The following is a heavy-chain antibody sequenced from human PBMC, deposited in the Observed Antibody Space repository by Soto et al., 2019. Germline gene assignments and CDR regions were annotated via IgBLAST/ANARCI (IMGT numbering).Heavy chain of an antibody. CDR2: ISSSGNTI. CDR1: GFTFSDYY. J-gene: IGHJ4*02. D-gene: IGHD3-9*01. CDR3: ARGHNMLTTTYVGFFDH. V-gene: IGHV3-11*01. Sequence: GGSLRLSCTTSGFTFSDYYMNWIRKAPGKGLEWISYISSSGNTIYYADSVQGRFTISRDSAKNSLYLQMNNLRADDTAVYYCARGHNMLTTTYVGFFDHWGQGTMVTVYS.